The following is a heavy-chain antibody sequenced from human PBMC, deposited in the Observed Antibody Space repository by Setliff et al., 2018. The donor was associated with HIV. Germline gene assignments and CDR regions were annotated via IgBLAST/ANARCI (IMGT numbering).Heavy chain of an antibody. Sequence: ASVKVSCKASGDTFNSYAISWVRQAPGQGLEWMGGVIPIFGTANYAQKFEGRVTITADESTSTAYMERSSLRSEDTAVYYCAKGGYYDSTGYYYYYLYYLDEWGKWTTVTVSS. CDR2: VIPIFGTA. J-gene: IGHJ6*03. CDR3: AKGGYYDSTGYYYYYLYYLDE. V-gene: IGHV1-69*13. CDR1: GDTFNSYA. D-gene: IGHD3-22*01.